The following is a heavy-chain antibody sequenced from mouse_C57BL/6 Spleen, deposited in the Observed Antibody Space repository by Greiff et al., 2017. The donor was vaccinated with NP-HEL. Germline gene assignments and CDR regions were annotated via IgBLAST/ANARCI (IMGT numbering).Heavy chain of an antibody. D-gene: IGHD1-1*01. CDR1: GYSFTGYY. V-gene: IGHV1-42*01. CDR3: ARRGLYYYGSSALYFDV. J-gene: IGHJ1*03. Sequence: EVQLQQSGPELVKPGASVKISCKASGYSFTGYYMNWVQQSPEKSLEWIGEINPSTGGTTYNQKFKAKATLTVDQSSSTSYMQLKSLTTEDSAVYYCARRGLYYYGSSALYFDVWGTGTTVTVSS. CDR2: INPSTGGT.